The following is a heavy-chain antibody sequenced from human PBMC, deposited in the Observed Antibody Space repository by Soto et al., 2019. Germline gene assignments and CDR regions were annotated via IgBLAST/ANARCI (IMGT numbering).Heavy chain of an antibody. CDR2: ISSDGSST. D-gene: IGHD5-18*01. Sequence: VGSLRLSCAASGFTITNYWMHWVRQAPGKGPMWLSRISSDGSSTNYADSVKGRFTISRDNAKNTLYLQMYSLRAEDTAVYYCARGGSGYIFAWGQGTLVTVSS. CDR3: ARGGSGYIFA. CDR1: GFTITNYW. V-gene: IGHV3-74*01. J-gene: IGHJ5*02.